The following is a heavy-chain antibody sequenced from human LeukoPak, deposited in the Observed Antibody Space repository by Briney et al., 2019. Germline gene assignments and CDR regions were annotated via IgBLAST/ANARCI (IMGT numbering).Heavy chain of an antibody. CDR2: INPNSGGT. CDR3: AREMGDTAMGNYYYYGMDV. V-gene: IGHV1-2*02. CDR1: GYTFTGYY. J-gene: IGHJ6*02. D-gene: IGHD5-18*01. Sequence: ASVKVSCKASGYTFTGYYMHWVRQAPGRGLEWMGWINPNSGGTNYAQKFQGRVTMTRDTSISTAYMELSRLRSDDTAVYYCAREMGDTAMGNYYYYGMDVWGQGTTVTVSS.